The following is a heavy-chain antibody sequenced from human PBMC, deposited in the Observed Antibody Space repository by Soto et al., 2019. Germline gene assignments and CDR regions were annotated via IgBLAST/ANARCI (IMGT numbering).Heavy chain of an antibody. D-gene: IGHD3-3*01. CDR1: GYTFTTKD. Sequence: QVQLVQSGAEVKKPGASVKVSCKASGYTFTTKDINWVRQATGQGLEWMGWMNPNSGNTGYAQKFQGRVTMTRNTSISTAYMELSSLRSEDTAVYYCARAPSLTIFGVVIIAYYGLDVWGQGTTVTVSS. V-gene: IGHV1-8*01. CDR3: ARAPSLTIFGVVIIAYYGLDV. CDR2: MNPNSGNT. J-gene: IGHJ6*02.